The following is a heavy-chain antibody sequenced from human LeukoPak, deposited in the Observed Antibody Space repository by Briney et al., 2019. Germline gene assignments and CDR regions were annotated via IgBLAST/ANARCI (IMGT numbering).Heavy chain of an antibody. D-gene: IGHD3-9*01. CDR1: GYTFTSYA. Sequence: EASVTVSFTASGYTFTSYAVHWVRQAPRQRLEWMGWINAGNGNTKYSQKFQGRVTITADESTSTACLELSSLRSEATAVYYCARGGYFDGRAFYCGGDGFDIGGKGTLHTV. CDR2: INAGNGNT. V-gene: IGHV1-3*01. J-gene: IGHJ3*02. CDR3: ARGGYFDGRAFYCGGDGFDI.